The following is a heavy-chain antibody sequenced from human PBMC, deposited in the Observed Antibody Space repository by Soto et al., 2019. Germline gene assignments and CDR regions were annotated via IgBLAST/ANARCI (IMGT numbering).Heavy chain of an antibody. CDR1: GFIFNSYC. J-gene: IGHJ4*02. CDR2: ISYDGNTQ. V-gene: IGHV3-30-3*01. Sequence: QVHLVESGGGVVQPGTSLRLSCAASGFIFNSYCIHWVRQAPGKGLEWVAVISYDGNTQYYGDSLKGRFSVSRENSKYTEYLQKNDLRAGGTAVYDCAKVSRASRISTTDFDSWGQGTLVTVSS. CDR3: AKVSRASRISTTDFDS.